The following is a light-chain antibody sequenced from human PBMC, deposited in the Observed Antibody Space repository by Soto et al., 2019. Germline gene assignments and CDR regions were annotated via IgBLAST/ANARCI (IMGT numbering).Light chain of an antibody. CDR1: QSISSY. V-gene: IGKV1-39*01. Sequence: DIQITQSPSSLSASVGARVTITCRASQSISSYLNWEPTKPGKAPKFLIYAASSLQSGVPSRFSGSGSGTDFTLTISSLQPEDFATYYCQQSYNTPLTFGPGTKVDIK. J-gene: IGKJ3*01. CDR2: AAS. CDR3: QQSYNTPLT.